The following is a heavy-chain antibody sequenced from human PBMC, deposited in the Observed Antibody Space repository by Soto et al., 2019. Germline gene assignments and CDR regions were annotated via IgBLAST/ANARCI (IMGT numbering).Heavy chain of an antibody. J-gene: IGHJ6*02. CDR1: GFTFSSYA. CDR3: AKKGSRDGDTDV. V-gene: IGHV3-23*01. D-gene: IGHD1-26*01. Sequence: GSLRLSCEASGFTFSSYAMSWVRQAPGKGLEWVSAISGSGGSTYYADSVKGRFTISRDNSKNTLYLQMNSLRAEDTAVYYCAKKGSRDGDTDVWGQGTTVTVSS. CDR2: ISGSGGST.